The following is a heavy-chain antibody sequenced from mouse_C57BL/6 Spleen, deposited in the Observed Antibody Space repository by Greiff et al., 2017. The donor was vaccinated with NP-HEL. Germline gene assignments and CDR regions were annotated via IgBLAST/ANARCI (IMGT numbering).Heavy chain of an antibody. Sequence: QVQLQQPGAELVKPGASVKISCKASGYAFSSSWMNWVKQRPGKGLEWIGRIYPGDGDTNYNGKFKGKATLTADKSSSTAYMQLSSLTSEDSAVYFCARSITTVDYFDYWGQGTTLTVSS. D-gene: IGHD1-1*01. J-gene: IGHJ2*01. CDR3: ARSITTVDYFDY. V-gene: IGHV1-82*01. CDR2: IYPGDGDT. CDR1: GYAFSSSW.